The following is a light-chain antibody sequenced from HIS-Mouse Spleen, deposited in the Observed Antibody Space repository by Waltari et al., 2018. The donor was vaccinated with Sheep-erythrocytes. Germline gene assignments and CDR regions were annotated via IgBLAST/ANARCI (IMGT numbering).Light chain of an antibody. CDR1: SSDVGGYYY. CDR3: CSYAGSYNHV. V-gene: IGLV2-11*01. CDR2: DVS. Sequence: QSALTQPRPVSGPPGQSVTIPCTGTSSDVGGYYYVSWYQQHPGKAPKLMIYDVSKRPSGVPDRFSGSKSGNTASLTISGLQAEDEADYYCCSYAGSYNHVFATGTKVTVL. J-gene: IGLJ1*01.